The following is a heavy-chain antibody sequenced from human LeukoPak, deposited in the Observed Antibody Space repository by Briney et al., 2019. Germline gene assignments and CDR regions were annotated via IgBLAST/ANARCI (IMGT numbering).Heavy chain of an antibody. Sequence: SRGSLRLSCAASGFTFSSYAMSWVRQAPGKGLEWVSAISGSGGSTYYADSVKGRFTISRDNSKNTLYLQMNSLRAEDTAVYYCAKDPLGYDILTGYLDWFDPWGQGTLVTVSS. J-gene: IGHJ5*02. CDR1: GFTFSSYA. D-gene: IGHD3-9*01. CDR2: ISGSGGST. V-gene: IGHV3-23*01. CDR3: AKDPLGYDILTGYLDWFDP.